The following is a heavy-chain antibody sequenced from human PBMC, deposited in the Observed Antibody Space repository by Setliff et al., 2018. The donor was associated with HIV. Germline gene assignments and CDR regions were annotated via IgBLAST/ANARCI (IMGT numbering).Heavy chain of an antibody. J-gene: IGHJ4*02. CDR3: ARLPGYCSTSSCYGYLDY. Sequence: LRLSCAASGFTFSSYTINWVRQAPGEGLEWVSSISSSGGYIYYADSVKGRFTIFRDNAKKSVYLELNSLRAEDTAVYYCARLPGYCSTSSCYGYLDYWGQGTLVTVSS. CDR1: GFTFSSYT. V-gene: IGHV3-21*01. CDR2: ISSSGGYI. D-gene: IGHD2-2*01.